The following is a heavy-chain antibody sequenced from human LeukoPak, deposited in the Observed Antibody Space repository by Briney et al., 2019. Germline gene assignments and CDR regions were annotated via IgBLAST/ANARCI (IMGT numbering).Heavy chain of an antibody. CDR3: ARVRVSSQAKNWFDP. Sequence: ASVKVSCKASGYTFTGYYMHWVRQAPGQGLEWMGWINPNSGGTNYAQKFQGRVTMTRDTSINTAYMELSRLRSDDTAVYYCARVRVSSQAKNWFDPWGQGTLVTVSS. CDR2: INPNSGGT. CDR1: GYTFTGYY. J-gene: IGHJ5*02. D-gene: IGHD6-13*01. V-gene: IGHV1-2*02.